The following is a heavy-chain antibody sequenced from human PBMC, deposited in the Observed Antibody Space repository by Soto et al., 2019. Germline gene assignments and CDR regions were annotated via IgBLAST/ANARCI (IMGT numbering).Heavy chain of an antibody. Sequence: QVQLVQSGAEVKKPGASVKVSCKASGYTFTSYDINWVRQATGQGLEWMGWMNPNSGNTGYAQKFQGRVTMPRNTSQGKAYMEQGSLRAEDRPVYYCAGVASWGVRGVQAVGYWGQGTLVTVSS. V-gene: IGHV1-8*01. CDR2: MNPNSGNT. CDR1: GYTFTSYD. CDR3: AGVASWGVRGVQAVGY. J-gene: IGHJ4*02. D-gene: IGHD3-10*01.